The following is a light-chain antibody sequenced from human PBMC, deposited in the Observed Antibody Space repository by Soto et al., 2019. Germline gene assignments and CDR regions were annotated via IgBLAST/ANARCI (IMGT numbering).Light chain of an antibody. J-gene: IGKJ4*01. V-gene: IGKV1-9*01. CDR1: QGISSY. Sequence: DIQMTQSPYTLSASVGDRFTITCRASQGISSYLAWYQQKPGKAPKVLFYGASTLQSGVPPRFGGSGSGTAFTLTISSLQPEDSANYFCQQVHDYPITFGGGTKVDIK. CDR3: QQVHDYPIT. CDR2: GAS.